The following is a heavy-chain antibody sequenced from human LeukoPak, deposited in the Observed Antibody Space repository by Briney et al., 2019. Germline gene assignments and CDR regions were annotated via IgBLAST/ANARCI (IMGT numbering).Heavy chain of an antibody. CDR2: ISGSGGST. CDR3: AKSHSSSSYFYYGMDV. CDR1: GGSFSGYY. V-gene: IGHV3-23*01. J-gene: IGHJ6*02. D-gene: IGHD6-13*01. Sequence: ETLSLTCAVYGGSFSGYYWSWIRQPPGKGLEWVSAISGSGGSTYYTDSVKGRFTISRDNSKNTLYLQMNSLRAEDTAVYYCAKSHSSSSYFYYGMDVWGQGTTVTVSS.